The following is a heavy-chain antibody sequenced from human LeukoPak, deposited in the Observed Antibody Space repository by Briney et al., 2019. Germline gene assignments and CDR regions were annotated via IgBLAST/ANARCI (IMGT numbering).Heavy chain of an antibody. CDR1: GFTFSSYA. D-gene: IGHD6-19*01. V-gene: IGHV3-64D*06. J-gene: IGHJ4*02. Sequence: GGSLRLSCSASGFTFSSYAMHWVRQAPGTGLEYVSGVSSNGGSTYYADSVKGRFTIFRDNSKNTLYLQMSILRAEDTAMYYCVKDFKASGWYGGFDYWGQRTLVTVSS. CDR3: VKDFKASGWYGGFDY. CDR2: VSSNGGST.